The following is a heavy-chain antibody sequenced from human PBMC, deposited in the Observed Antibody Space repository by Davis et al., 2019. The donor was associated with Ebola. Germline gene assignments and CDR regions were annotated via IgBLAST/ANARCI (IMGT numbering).Heavy chain of an antibody. CDR1: GYTFTDCY. CDR3: AREVVVAGHGSADY. J-gene: IGHJ4*02. CDR2: INSRSGDT. V-gene: IGHV1-2*06. D-gene: IGHD6-19*01. Sequence: ASVKVSCKASGYTFTDCYVHWVRQAPGQGLEWMGRINSRSGDTNYAPKFQGRLTMTRDTSVTTVYMDLSSLSSDDTAVYYCAREVVVAGHGSADYWGQGTLVTVSS.